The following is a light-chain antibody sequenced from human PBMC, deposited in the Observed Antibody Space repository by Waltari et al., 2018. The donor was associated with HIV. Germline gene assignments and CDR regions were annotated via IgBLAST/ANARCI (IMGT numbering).Light chain of an antibody. CDR2: DDT. Sequence: SYDLTQPPSPSVALGQTARIPCGGKNIATKRVHWYQRRPGQAPLLVIYDDTHRPLTIPERFSGSNSGNTSTLTISGAQAGDEADYYCQVWDTGVVFGGGTKLTVL. CDR3: QVWDTGVV. V-gene: IGLV3-9*01. CDR1: NIATKR. J-gene: IGLJ2*01.